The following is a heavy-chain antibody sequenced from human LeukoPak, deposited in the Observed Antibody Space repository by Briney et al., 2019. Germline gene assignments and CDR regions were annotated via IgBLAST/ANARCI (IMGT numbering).Heavy chain of an antibody. J-gene: IGHJ4*02. CDR1: GYSISSGYL. CDR3: ARVIEGYKHYFDY. Sequence: SETLSLTCTVSGYSISSGYLWGWSRQPPGEGLGWGGSIYHSGRTYYNPALTRRVTRTVDTSKTQFTLKLSSETAADKAVYYCARVIEGYKHYFDYWGQGTLVTVSS. V-gene: IGHV4-38-2*02. CDR2: IYHSGRT. D-gene: IGHD5-24*01.